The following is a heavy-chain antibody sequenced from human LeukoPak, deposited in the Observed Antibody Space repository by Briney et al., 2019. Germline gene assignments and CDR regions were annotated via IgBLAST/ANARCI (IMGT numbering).Heavy chain of an antibody. D-gene: IGHD1-26*01. V-gene: IGHV1-69*06. CDR1: GYTFTSYA. CDR3: ARGATGNNIFDY. CDR2: IIPIFGTA. Sequence: SVKVSCKASGYTFTSYAMNWVRQAPGQGLEWMGGIIPIFGTANYAQKFQGRVTITADKSTSTAYMELSSLRSEDTAVYYCARGATGNNIFDYWGQGTLVTVSS. J-gene: IGHJ4*02.